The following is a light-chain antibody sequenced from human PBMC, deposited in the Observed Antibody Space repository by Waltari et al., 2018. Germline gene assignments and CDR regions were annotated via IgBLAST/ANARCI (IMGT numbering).Light chain of an antibody. V-gene: IGLV1-40*01. CDR1: SSNIGAGYD. CDR2: GNT. Sequence: QSVLTQPASVSGAPGQRVTISCTGSSSNIGAGYDVNWYQQLPGEAPKLLIYGNTNRPSGGPDRVSGSKSGTSASRAITGLRADDEADYYCQSYDSSLGGSVFGGGTKLTVL. J-gene: IGLJ2*01. CDR3: QSYDSSLGGSV.